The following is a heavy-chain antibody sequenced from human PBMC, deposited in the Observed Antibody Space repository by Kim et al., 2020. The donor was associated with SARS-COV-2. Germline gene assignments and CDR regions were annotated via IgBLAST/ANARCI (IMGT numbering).Heavy chain of an antibody. V-gene: IGHV3-11*03. Sequence: SADPVQGRFTIARDNAKNSLYRQMNSLRAEDTAVYYCARNYYGSGSPFDYWGQGTLVTVSS. J-gene: IGHJ4*02. CDR3: ARNYYGSGSPFDY. D-gene: IGHD3-10*01.